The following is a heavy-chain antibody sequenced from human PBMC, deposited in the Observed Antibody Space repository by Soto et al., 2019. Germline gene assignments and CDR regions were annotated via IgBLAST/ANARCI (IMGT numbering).Heavy chain of an antibody. Sequence: TGGSLRLSCAASGFICSSYDMSWVRQAPGKGLEWVSTILVDGRTFYVDSVKGRFTISRDSSQNTVYLRMNSLTAGDTALYYCAKATATGGGAFDICGQGTMVTVSS. CDR3: AKATATGGGAFDI. CDR1: GFICSSYD. V-gene: IGHV3-23*01. J-gene: IGHJ3*02. CDR2: ILVDGRT. D-gene: IGHD2-8*02.